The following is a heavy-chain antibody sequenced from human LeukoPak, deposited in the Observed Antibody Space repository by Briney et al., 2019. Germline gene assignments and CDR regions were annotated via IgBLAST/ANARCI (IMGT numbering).Heavy chain of an antibody. Sequence: SETLSLTCTVSGGSISRYYWSWIRQPPGKGLEWIGYIYYSGSTNYNPSLKSRVTISVDTSKNQFSLKLSSVTAADTAVYYCARDGIAAAGTLGPNHHNWFDPWGQGTLVTVSS. CDR3: ARDGIAAAGTLGPNHHNWFDP. D-gene: IGHD6-13*01. J-gene: IGHJ5*02. V-gene: IGHV4-59*01. CDR1: GGSISRYY. CDR2: IYYSGST.